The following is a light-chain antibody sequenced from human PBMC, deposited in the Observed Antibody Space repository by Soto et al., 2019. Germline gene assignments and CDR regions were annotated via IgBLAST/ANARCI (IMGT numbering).Light chain of an antibody. J-gene: IGKJ1*01. V-gene: IGKV3D-20*02. Sequence: EIVLTQSPVSLSLSPGERATLSCRASESVNSAYLAWYQHRPAQAPRLLIYGASSRATGVPDRFSGSGSGTEFTLTISDVQPEYFAVYYCHRRQSWPRTFGQGTKVNIK. CDR2: GAS. CDR3: HRRQSWPRT. CDR1: ESVNSAY.